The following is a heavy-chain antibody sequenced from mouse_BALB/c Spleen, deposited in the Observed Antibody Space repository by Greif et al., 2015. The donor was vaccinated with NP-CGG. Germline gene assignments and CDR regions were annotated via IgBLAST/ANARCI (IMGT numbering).Heavy chain of an antibody. J-gene: IGHJ4*01. D-gene: IGHD4-1*01. CDR2: ISSGSSTI. Sequence: EVQRVESGGGLVQPGGSRKLSCAASGFTFSSFGMHWVRQAPEKGLEWVAYISSGSSTIYYADTVKGRFTISRDNPKNTLFLQMTSLRSEDTAMYYCARVGIDAMDYWGQGTSVTVSS. CDR3: ARVGIDAMDY. V-gene: IGHV5-17*02. CDR1: GFTFSSFG.